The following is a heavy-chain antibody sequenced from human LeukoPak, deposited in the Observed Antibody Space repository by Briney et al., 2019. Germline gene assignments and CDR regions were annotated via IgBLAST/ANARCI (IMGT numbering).Heavy chain of an antibody. CDR2: IYYSGST. V-gene: IGHV4-39*01. Sequence: SETLSLTCTVSGGSISSSSYYWGWIRQPPGKGLEWMGSIYYSGSTYYNPSLKSRVTISVDTSKNQFSLKLSSVTAADTAVYYCARHIDYSNYVYQVDYWGQGTLVTVSS. CDR1: GGSISSSSYY. CDR3: ARHIDYSNYVYQVDY. D-gene: IGHD4-11*01. J-gene: IGHJ4*02.